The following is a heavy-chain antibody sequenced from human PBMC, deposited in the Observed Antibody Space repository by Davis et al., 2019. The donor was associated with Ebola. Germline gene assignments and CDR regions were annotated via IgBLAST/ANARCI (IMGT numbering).Heavy chain of an antibody. CDR1: GYTFTSYG. J-gene: IGHJ4*02. V-gene: IGHV1-18*01. CDR3: ARSITMIVVASPGDY. CDR2: INAGNGNT. D-gene: IGHD3-22*01. Sequence: AASVKVSCKASGYTFTSYGISWVRQAPGQGLEWMGWINAGNGNTKYSQKFQGRVTITRDTSASTAYMELRSLRSDDTAVYYCARSITMIVVASPGDYWGQGTLVTVSS.